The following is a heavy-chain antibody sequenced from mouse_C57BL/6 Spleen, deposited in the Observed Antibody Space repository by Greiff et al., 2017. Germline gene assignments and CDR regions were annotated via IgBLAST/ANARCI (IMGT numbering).Heavy chain of an antibody. Sequence: EVQLQQSGAELVKPGASVKLSCTASGFNFTDYSMHWVKQRTEQGLEWIGRFNPEDGGTKYYQKFQGKATMTADTSSTTVYLQLSSLTSEDTAVYYCARAEYYSTCFAYWGQGTLVTVSA. V-gene: IGHV14-2*01. CDR1: GFNFTDYS. J-gene: IGHJ3*01. D-gene: IGHD2-5*01. CDR2: FNPEDGGT. CDR3: ARAEYYSTCFAY.